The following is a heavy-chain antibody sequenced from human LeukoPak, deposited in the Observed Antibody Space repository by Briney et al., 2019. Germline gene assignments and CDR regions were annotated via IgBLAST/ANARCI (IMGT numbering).Heavy chain of an antibody. Sequence: GGSLRLSCAASGFTFSSYAMSWVRQAPGKGLEWVSAISGSGGSTYYADSVKGRFTISRDNSKNTLYLQMNSLRAEDTAVYYCAKSPFATVTAGAWIDHWGQGTLVTVSS. CDR1: GFTFSSYA. V-gene: IGHV3-23*01. J-gene: IGHJ4*02. D-gene: IGHD4-17*01. CDR2: ISGSGGST. CDR3: AKSPFATVTAGAWIDH.